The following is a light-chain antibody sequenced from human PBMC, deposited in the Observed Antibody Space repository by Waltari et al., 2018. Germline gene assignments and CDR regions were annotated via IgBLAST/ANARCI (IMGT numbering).Light chain of an antibody. J-gene: IGKJ3*01. Sequence: VVVTQSPLSLPVTLGQPASISCRSSQSLVHSDGNTYLNWFQQRPGQSPRRLIYKVSNRDSGVPDRFSGSGSGTDFTLKISRVEAEYVGVYYCMQGTHWPPFTFGPGTKVDIK. CDR1: QSLVHSDGNTY. CDR2: KVS. V-gene: IGKV2-30*02. CDR3: MQGTHWPPFT.